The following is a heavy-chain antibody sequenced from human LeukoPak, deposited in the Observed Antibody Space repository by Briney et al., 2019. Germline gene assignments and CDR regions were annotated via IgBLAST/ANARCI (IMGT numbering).Heavy chain of an antibody. Sequence: GGSLRLSCAASGFTFSSHAMSWARQAPGKGLEWVSAISGSGGSAYYADSVKGRFTISRDNSKNTLYLQMNSLRAEDTAVYYCAKSCSGGSCFDYWGQGTLVTVSS. CDR2: ISGSGGSA. J-gene: IGHJ4*02. D-gene: IGHD2-15*01. CDR1: GFTFSSHA. CDR3: AKSCSGGSCFDY. V-gene: IGHV3-23*01.